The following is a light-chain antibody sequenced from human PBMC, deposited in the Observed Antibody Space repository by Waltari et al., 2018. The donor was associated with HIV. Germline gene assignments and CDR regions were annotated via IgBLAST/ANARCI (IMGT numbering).Light chain of an antibody. CDR1: QSISSY. Sequence: DIQMTQSPSSLSASVGDRVTITCRASQSISSYLNWYQQKPGKAPKLLIYAASSLQSGVPSRFSGRGSGTDCTLTISSLQPEDFATYYCQQSYSTLHFGQGTKLEIK. CDR2: AAS. J-gene: IGKJ2*01. CDR3: QQSYSTLH. V-gene: IGKV1-39*01.